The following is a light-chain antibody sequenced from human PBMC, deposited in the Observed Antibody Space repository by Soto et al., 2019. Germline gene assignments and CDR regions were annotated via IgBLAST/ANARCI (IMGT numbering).Light chain of an antibody. CDR1: QSVSSN. CDR3: QQYNNWPPT. CDR2: GAS. J-gene: IGKJ5*01. V-gene: IGKV3-15*01. Sequence: EIVMTQSPATLSVSPGERATLSCRASQSVSSNLAWYQQKPGQAPRLLVYGASTRATIIPARFSGSGSGTEFTLTISSLQSEDFAVYYCQQYNNWPPTVGQGTRLEIK.